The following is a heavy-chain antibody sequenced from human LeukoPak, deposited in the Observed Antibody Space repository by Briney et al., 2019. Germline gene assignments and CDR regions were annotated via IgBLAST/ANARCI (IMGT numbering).Heavy chain of an antibody. CDR3: ARGKYYYDSSGYLEPDY. CDR1: GCTFTGYY. Sequence: ASVKVSCKASGCTFTGYYMHWVRQAPGQGLEWMGRINPNSGGTNYARKFQGRVTMTRDTSISTAYMELSRLRSDDTAVYYCARGKYYYDSSGYLEPDYWGQGTLVTVSS. CDR2: INPNSGGT. J-gene: IGHJ4*02. D-gene: IGHD3-22*01. V-gene: IGHV1-2*06.